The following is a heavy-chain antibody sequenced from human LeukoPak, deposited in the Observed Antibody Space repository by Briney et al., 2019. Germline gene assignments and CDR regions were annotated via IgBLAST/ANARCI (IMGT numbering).Heavy chain of an antibody. CDR2: INPTGGST. Sequence: ASVKVSCKASGYTLTSYYMHWVRQAPGQGLEWMGLINPTGGSTGYAQKFQGRVTITADKSTSTAYMELSSLRSEDTAVYYCARRVGATGWFDPWGQGTLVTVSS. D-gene: IGHD1-26*01. J-gene: IGHJ5*02. CDR1: GYTLTSYY. V-gene: IGHV1-46*01. CDR3: ARRVGATGWFDP.